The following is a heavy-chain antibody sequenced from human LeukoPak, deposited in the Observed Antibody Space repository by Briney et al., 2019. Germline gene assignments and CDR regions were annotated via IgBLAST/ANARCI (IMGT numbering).Heavy chain of an antibody. CDR3: ARWNLRYFDWLLFADH. CDR2: ISAYNGNT. Sequence: ASVKVSCKASGYTFTSYGISWVRQAPGQGLEWMGWISAYNGNTNYAQKLQDRVTMTTDTSTSTAYMELRSLRSDDTAVYYCARWNLRYFDWLLFADHWGQGTLVTVSS. J-gene: IGHJ4*02. D-gene: IGHD3-9*01. V-gene: IGHV1-18*01. CDR1: GYTFTSYG.